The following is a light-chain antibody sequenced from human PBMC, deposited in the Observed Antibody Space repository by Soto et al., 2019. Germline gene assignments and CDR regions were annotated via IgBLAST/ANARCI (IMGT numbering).Light chain of an antibody. CDR2: KAS. V-gene: IGKV1-5*03. Sequence: DIQMTQSPSTLSGSVGDRVTITCRASQTISSWLAWYQQKPGKAPKLLIYKASTLKSGVPSRFSGSGSGTSFTLTISSLQPEDFATYYCQQSYRTPHTFGQGTKLETK. CDR3: QQSYRTPHT. J-gene: IGKJ2*01. CDR1: QTISSW.